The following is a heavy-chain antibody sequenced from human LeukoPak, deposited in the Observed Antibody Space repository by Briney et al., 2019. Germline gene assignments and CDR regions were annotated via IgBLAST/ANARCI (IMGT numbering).Heavy chain of an antibody. CDR1: GFTFSSYA. D-gene: IGHD3-10*01. CDR2: ISGSGGST. V-gene: IGHV3-23*01. J-gene: IGHJ4*02. CDR3: ARVGDDGSGSYHNY. Sequence: PGGSLRLSCAASGFTFSSYAMSWVRQAPGKGLEWVSAISGSGGSTYYADSVKGRFTISRDNAKNSLYLQMNSLRAEDTAVYYCARVGDDGSGSYHNYWGQGTLVTVSS.